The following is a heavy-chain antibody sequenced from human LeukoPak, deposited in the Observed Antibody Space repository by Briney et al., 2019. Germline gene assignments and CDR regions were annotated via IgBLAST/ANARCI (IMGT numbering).Heavy chain of an antibody. CDR2: ISYDGSNK. Sequence: PGGSLRLSCAASGFTFSSYGMHWVRQAPGKGLEWVAVISYDGSNKYYADSVKGRFTISRDNSKNTLYLQMNSLRAEDTAVYYCAGEWLHYYYYGMDVWGQGTTVTVSS. CDR3: AGEWLHYYYYGMDV. CDR1: GFTFSSYG. J-gene: IGHJ6*02. D-gene: IGHD3-10*01. V-gene: IGHV3-30*03.